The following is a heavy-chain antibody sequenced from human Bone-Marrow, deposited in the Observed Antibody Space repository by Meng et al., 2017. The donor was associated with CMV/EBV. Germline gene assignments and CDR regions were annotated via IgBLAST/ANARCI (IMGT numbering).Heavy chain of an antibody. CDR1: GYTFTDYQ. J-gene: IGHJ4*02. CDR2: INPNSDGT. V-gene: IGHV1-2*02. Sequence: ASVKVSCKASGYTFTDYQMHWVRQAPGQGLEWMGWINPNSDGTNYAQKFQGRVSMTRDTSISTAYMELRSLRSDDTAVYYCARTLSTYYDFWSGYYTPSYYFDYWGQGTLVTVSS. CDR3: ARTLSTYYDFWSGYYTPSYYFDY. D-gene: IGHD3-3*01.